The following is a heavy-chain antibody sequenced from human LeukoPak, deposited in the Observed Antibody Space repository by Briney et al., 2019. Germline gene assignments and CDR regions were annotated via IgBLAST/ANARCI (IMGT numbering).Heavy chain of an antibody. D-gene: IGHD1-1*01. Sequence: SETLSLTCTVSGGSISSSSYYWGWIRQPPGKGLEWIGYIYHSGSTYYNPSLKSRVTISVDRSKNQFSLKLSSVTAADTAVYYCASLNWNDDHWYFDYWGQGTLVTVSS. CDR2: IYHSGST. J-gene: IGHJ4*02. V-gene: IGHV4-30-2*01. CDR1: GGSISSSSYY. CDR3: ASLNWNDDHWYFDY.